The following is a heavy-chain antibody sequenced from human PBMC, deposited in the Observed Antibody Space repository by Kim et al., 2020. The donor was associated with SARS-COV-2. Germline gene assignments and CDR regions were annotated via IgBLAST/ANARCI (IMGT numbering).Heavy chain of an antibody. D-gene: IGHD3-10*01. V-gene: IGHV3-53*01. Sequence: GGSLRLSCAASGFTVSSNYMSWVRQAPGKGLEWVSVIYSGGSTYYADSVKGRFTISRDNSKNTLYLQMNSLRAEDTAVYYCAREPPHDLYGSGIGGMDVWGQGTTVTVSS. J-gene: IGHJ6*02. CDR2: IYSGGST. CDR3: AREPPHDLYGSGIGGMDV. CDR1: GFTVSSNY.